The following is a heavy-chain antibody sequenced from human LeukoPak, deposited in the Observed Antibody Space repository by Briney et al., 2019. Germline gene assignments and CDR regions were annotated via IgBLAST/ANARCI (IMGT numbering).Heavy chain of an antibody. D-gene: IGHD2-15*01. CDR1: GFTFSSYA. J-gene: IGHJ4*02. V-gene: IGHV3-23*01. CDR3: AKMGRYCSGGSCYLDY. CDR2: ISGSGGST. Sequence: PGVSLRLPCAASGFTFSSYAMSWVRQAPGKGLEWVSAISGSGGSTYYADSVKGRFTISRDNSKNTLYLQMNSLRAEDTAVYYCAKMGRYCSGGSCYLDYWGQGTLVTVSS.